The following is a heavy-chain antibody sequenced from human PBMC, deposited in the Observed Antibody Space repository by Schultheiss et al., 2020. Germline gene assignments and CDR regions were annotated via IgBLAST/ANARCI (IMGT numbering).Heavy chain of an antibody. J-gene: IGHJ4*02. CDR3: AKDDNGGALPG. Sequence: ASVKVSCKASGGTFSSYAISWVRQAPGQGLEWMGIINPSGGSTSYAQKFQGRVTMTRDTSTSTAYMELSSLRSEDTAVYYCAKDDNGGALPGWGQGTLVTVSA. CDR1: GGTFSSYA. V-gene: IGHV1-46*01. D-gene: IGHD3-16*01. CDR2: INPSGGST.